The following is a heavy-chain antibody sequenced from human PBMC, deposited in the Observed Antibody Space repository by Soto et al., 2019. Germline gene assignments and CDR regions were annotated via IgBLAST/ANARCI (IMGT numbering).Heavy chain of an antibody. CDR1: GGSISNSNW. Sequence: QVQLQESGPGLVKPSGTLSLTCAVFGGSISNSNWWTWVRQPPGKGLDWIGEIFHSGSTNYNSSHMGRVTLSVDKANNQFSLKLSSVTAADTAVYYCAHRPIVGAAIWGQGTLVTVSS. V-gene: IGHV4-4*02. CDR2: IFHSGST. CDR3: AHRPIVGAAI. D-gene: IGHD1-26*01. J-gene: IGHJ4*02.